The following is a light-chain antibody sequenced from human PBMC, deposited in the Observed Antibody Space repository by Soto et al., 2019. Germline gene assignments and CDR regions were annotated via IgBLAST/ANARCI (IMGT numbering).Light chain of an antibody. CDR2: NND. CDR3: ASWDDTLSGRV. J-gene: IGLJ3*02. Sequence: QSVLTQPPSASGTPGQRVTISCTGSSSDIGSNYVYWYQQLPEMAPKLLIYNNDQRPSGISERFSGSKSGTSASLAISGLRTEDEANYYCASWDDTLSGRVFGGGTKLTVL. CDR1: SSDIGSNY. V-gene: IGLV1-47*01.